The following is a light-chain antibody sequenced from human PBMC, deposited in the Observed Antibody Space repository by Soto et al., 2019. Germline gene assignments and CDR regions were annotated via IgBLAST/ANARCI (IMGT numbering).Light chain of an antibody. CDR3: QVWDSSSDHVV. Sequence: SYVLTQPPSVSVAPGTTARITCGGNNIGSKSVHWYQQKPGQAPVLVISYNSDRPSGIPERFSGSNSGNTATLTISRVEAGDEADYYCQVWDSSSDHVVFGGGTKVTVL. V-gene: IGLV3-21*04. CDR1: NIGSKS. J-gene: IGLJ2*01. CDR2: YNS.